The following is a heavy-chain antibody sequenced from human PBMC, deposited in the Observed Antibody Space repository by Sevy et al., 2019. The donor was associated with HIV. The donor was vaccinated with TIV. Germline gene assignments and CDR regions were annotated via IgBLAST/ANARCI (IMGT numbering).Heavy chain of an antibody. J-gene: IGHJ4*02. CDR1: GFTFSTYG. D-gene: IGHD4-17*01. V-gene: IGHV3-33*01. Sequence: GGSLRLSCAASGFTFSTYGMHWVRQAPGKGLEWVAVIWFDESNTYYADSVKGRFTISRDMAKNTLHLQMNSLRAEDKAVYYCARDLEFYDYGDYGPAFMPDYWGQGTLVTVSS. CDR3: ARDLEFYDYGDYGPAFMPDY. CDR2: IWFDESNT.